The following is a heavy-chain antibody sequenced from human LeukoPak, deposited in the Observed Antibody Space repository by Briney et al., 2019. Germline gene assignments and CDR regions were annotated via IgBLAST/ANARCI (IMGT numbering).Heavy chain of an antibody. CDR1: GYIFTDYY. Sequence: ASVKVSCKASGYIFTDYYMHWVRQAPGQELGWMGRINPNSGGTNYAQKFQGRVTMTRNTSISTAYMELSSLRSEDTAVYYCARGRPHHYYDSSGYSNWGQGTLVTVSS. J-gene: IGHJ4*02. CDR2: INPNSGGT. V-gene: IGHV1/OR15-1*04. D-gene: IGHD3-22*01. CDR3: ARGRPHHYYDSSGYSN.